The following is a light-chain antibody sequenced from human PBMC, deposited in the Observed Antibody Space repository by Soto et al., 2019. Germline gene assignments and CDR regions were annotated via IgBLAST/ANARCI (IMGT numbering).Light chain of an antibody. CDR1: QSVSSSY. CDR2: GAS. Sequence: EIVLTQSPGTLSLSPGERDTLSCRASQSVSSSYLAWYQQKPGQGPRLLIYGASSRATGIPDRFSGSGSGTDFTLTISRLEPEDFAVYYCQQYGSPLTFGGGTKVDIK. CDR3: QQYGSPLT. J-gene: IGKJ4*01. V-gene: IGKV3-20*01.